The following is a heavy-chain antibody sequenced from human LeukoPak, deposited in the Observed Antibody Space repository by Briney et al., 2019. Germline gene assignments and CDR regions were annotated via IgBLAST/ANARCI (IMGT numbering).Heavy chain of an antibody. J-gene: IGHJ4*02. Sequence: SETLSLTCTVSGGSISSYYWSWIRQPPGKGLEWIGEINHSGSTNYNPSLKSRVTISVDTSKNQFSLKLRSVTAADTAVYYCARGYYSGSYRVDYWGQGILVTVSS. D-gene: IGHD1-26*01. CDR1: GGSISSYY. CDR3: ARGYYSGSYRVDY. CDR2: INHSGST. V-gene: IGHV4-34*01.